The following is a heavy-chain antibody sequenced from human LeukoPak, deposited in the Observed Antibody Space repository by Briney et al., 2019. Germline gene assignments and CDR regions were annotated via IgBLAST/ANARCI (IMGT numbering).Heavy chain of an antibody. D-gene: IGHD5-18*01. CDR3: ARPGPGYSYGNDAFDI. CDR1: GYSFTSYW. J-gene: IGHJ3*02. Sequence: GESLKISCKGSGYSFTSYWIGWVRQMPGKGLEWMVIIYPGDSDTRYSPSFQGQVTISADKSISTAYLQWSSLKASDTAMYYCARPGPGYSYGNDAFDIWGQGTMVTVSS. V-gene: IGHV5-51*01. CDR2: IYPGDSDT.